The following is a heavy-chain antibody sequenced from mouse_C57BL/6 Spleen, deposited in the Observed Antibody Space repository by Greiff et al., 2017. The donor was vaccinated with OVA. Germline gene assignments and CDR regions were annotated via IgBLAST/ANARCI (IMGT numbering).Heavy chain of an antibody. CDR3: ARRSYSNPAWFAY. CDR2: INPNNGGT. D-gene: IGHD2-5*01. J-gene: IGHJ3*01. Sequence: VQLQQSGPELVKPGASVKISCKASGYTFTDYYMNWVKQSHGKSLEWIGDINPNNGGTSYNQKFKGKATLTVDKSSSTAYMELRSLTSEDSAVYYCARRSYSNPAWFAYWGQGTLVTVSA. CDR1: GYTFTDYY. V-gene: IGHV1-26*01.